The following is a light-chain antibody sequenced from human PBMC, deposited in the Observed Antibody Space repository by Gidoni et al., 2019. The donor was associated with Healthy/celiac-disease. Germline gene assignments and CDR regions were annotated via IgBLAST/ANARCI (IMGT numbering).Light chain of an antibody. CDR1: QSVSSSY. CDR2: GAS. V-gene: IGKV3-20*01. J-gene: IGKJ2*01. CDR3: QQYCSSPYT. Sequence: EIVLTQSPGTLSLSPGERATLSCRASQSVSSSYLAWYQQKPGQAPRRLIYGASSRATGIPDRFSGSGSGTDFTLTISRLEPEDVAVYYCQQYCSSPYTFXXXTKLEIK.